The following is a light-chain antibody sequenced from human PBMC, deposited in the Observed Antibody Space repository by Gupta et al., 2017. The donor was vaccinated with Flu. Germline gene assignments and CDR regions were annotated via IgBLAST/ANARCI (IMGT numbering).Light chain of an antibody. Sequence: DFEVTQFPSTLSASQGDRVTITCRATQDIRNRLAWFQQKPGKAPKSLIYDAYRLHSGVPSKFSGSGSGTEFTLTISSLQPEDSATYYCQQYNTYPLTFGGGTKVEI. CDR2: DAY. J-gene: IGKJ4*01. CDR1: QDIRNR. V-gene: IGKV1-16*02. CDR3: QQYNTYPLT.